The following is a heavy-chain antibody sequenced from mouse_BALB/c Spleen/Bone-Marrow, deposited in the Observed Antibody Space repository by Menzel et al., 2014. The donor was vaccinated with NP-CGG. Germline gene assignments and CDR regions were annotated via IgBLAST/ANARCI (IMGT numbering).Heavy chain of an antibody. CDR2: IFPGTVTP. V-gene: IGHV1S132*01. J-gene: IGHJ2*01. CDR1: GHTFTSYW. Sequence: QVQLQQPGAELVKPGASVKLSCKTSGHTFTSYWIQWVKQRPGQGLGWIGEIFPGTVTPYYNEKFKGKATLTIDTSSSTASMQLSSLTSEDSAVYFCARRGYGYLDYWGQGTTLTVSS. CDR3: ARRGYGYLDY. D-gene: IGHD2-10*02.